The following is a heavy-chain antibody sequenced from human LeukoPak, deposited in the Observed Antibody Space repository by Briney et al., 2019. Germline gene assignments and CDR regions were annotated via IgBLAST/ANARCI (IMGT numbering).Heavy chain of an antibody. J-gene: IGHJ4*02. D-gene: IGHD1-26*01. V-gene: IGHV1-18*01. Sequence: ASVKVSCKASGYTFTNYGISWVRQAPGQGLEWMGWISAYNGNTYYAQNLQVRVTMTTGTSTSTAYMQLRTLRSDDTAVYYCARDWGIVGPYYFGYWGQGTLVTVSS. CDR3: ARDWGIVGPYYFGY. CDR1: GYTFTNYG. CDR2: ISAYNGNT.